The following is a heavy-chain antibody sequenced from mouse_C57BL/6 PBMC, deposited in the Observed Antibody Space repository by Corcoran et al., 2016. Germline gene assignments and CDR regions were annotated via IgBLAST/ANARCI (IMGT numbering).Heavy chain of an antibody. V-gene: IGHV1-80*01. CDR3: ARRAPIYYDNPGAMDY. CDR1: GYAFSNYW. D-gene: IGHD2-1*01. CDR2: IYPGDGDT. J-gene: IGHJ4*01. Sequence: QVQLQQSGAALVKPGASVKISCKASGYAFSNYWMNWVKQRPGKGLEWIGQIYPGDGDTNYNGKFKGKATLTADKSSSTAYMQLSSLTSEDSAVYFWARRAPIYYDNPGAMDYWGQGTSVTVSS.